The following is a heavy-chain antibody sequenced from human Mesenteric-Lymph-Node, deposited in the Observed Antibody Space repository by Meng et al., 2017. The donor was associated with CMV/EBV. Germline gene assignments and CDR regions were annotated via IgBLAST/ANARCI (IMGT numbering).Heavy chain of an antibody. CDR3: ARAGLTFMLRGVIYDF. CDR2: IYYSGST. D-gene: IGHD3-10*01. V-gene: IGHV4-39*07. CDR1: GGSISSSSYY. J-gene: IGHJ4*02. Sequence: SETLSLTCTVSGGSISSSSYYWGWIRQPPGKGLEWIGSIYYSGSTYYNPSLKSRVTMSVDTSKNQFSLKLSSVSAADTAVYYCARAGLTFMLRGVIYDFWGQGTLVTVSS.